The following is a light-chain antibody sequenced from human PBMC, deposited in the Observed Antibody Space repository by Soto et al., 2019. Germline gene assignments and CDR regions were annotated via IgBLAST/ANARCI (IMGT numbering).Light chain of an antibody. V-gene: IGLV3-1*01. CDR3: QAWDSSTVV. CDR2: QDN. CDR1: KLGDRY. J-gene: IGLJ2*01. Sequence: SYELTQPPSVSVSPGQTASITCSGDKLGDRYACWYQQKPGQSPVVVIYQDNKRPSGIPERFSGSNSGNTATLTISGTQATDEADYYCQAWDSSTVVFGGGTKLTVL.